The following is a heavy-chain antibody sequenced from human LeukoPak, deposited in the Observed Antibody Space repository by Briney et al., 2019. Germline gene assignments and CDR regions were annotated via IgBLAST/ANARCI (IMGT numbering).Heavy chain of an antibody. Sequence: SQTLSLTCTVSGGSISSGDYYWSWIRQPPGKGLEWIGYIYYSGSTNYNPSLKSRVTISVDTSKNQFSLKLSSVTAADTAVYYCARDRYDSSRTAAFDIWGQGTMVTVSS. D-gene: IGHD3-22*01. CDR1: GGSISSGDYY. J-gene: IGHJ3*02. CDR3: ARDRYDSSRTAAFDI. V-gene: IGHV4-61*08. CDR2: IYYSGST.